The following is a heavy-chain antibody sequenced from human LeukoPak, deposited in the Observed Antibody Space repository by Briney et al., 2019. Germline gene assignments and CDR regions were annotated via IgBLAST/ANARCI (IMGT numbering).Heavy chain of an antibody. CDR2: INPNSGDT. Sequence: ASVKVSCKASGYSFTGYYIHWVRQAPGQGVEWMGWINPNSGDTDNAQKFEGWVTMTRDTSISTVYMELSRLRSDDTAVYYCARAGGGSSSWYPIHYYYMDVWGKGTTVTVSS. CDR1: GYSFTGYY. V-gene: IGHV1-2*04. D-gene: IGHD6-13*01. J-gene: IGHJ6*03. CDR3: ARAGGGSSSWYPIHYYYMDV.